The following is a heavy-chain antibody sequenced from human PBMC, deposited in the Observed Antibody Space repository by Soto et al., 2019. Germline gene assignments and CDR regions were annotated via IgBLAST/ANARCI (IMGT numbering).Heavy chain of an antibody. J-gene: IGHJ4*02. CDR2: IYYSGST. D-gene: IGHD3-10*01. CDR3: ARENYYGSGSYYKYYFDY. CDR1: GGSISSYY. Sequence: PSETLSLTCTVSGGSISSYYWSWIRQPPGKGLEWIGYIYYSGSTNYNPSIKSRITISVDTSKNQFSLKLSSVTAADTAVYYCARENYYGSGSYYKYYFDYWGQGTLVTVSS. V-gene: IGHV4-59*12.